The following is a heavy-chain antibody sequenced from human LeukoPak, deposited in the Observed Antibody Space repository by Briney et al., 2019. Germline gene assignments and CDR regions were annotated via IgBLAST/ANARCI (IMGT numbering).Heavy chain of an antibody. D-gene: IGHD4-17*01. CDR1: GYTFTGYY. CDR3: ARDGGSTVTTTTFDY. J-gene: IGHJ4*02. V-gene: IGHV1-2*02. Sequence: ASVKVSCKASGYTFTGYYMHWVRQAPGQGLEWMGWINPNSGGTNYAQKFQGRVTMTRDTSISTAYMELSRLRSDDTAVYYCARDGGSTVTTTTFDYWGQGTLVTVS. CDR2: INPNSGGT.